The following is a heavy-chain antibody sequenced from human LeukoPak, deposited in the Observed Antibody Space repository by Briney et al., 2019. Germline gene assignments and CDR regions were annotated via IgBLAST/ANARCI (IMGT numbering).Heavy chain of an antibody. Sequence: PSETLSLTCAGSGYSISSGYYWGGIRPPPGKGVEGIGSIYHSGSTYYNPSLKSRVTISVDTSKNQFSLKLSSVTAADTAVYYCARGKTRDGYNQDYFDYWGQGTLVTVSS. CDR3: ARGKTRDGYNQDYFDY. CDR1: GYSISSGYY. CDR2: IYHSGST. V-gene: IGHV4-38-2*01. D-gene: IGHD5-24*01. J-gene: IGHJ4*02.